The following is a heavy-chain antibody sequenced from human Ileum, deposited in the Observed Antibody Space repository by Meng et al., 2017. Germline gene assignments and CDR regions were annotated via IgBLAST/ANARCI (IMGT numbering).Heavy chain of an antibody. Sequence: QVQLQESGPGLVKPSGTLSLTCAVPGGSISNGKWWSWVRQPPGKGLEWIAEINHSGSSNYNPSFQSRVTISVDRPRNQFSLKLSSVTAADTGVYYCARPAGYSSDWYKYFQHWGQGTLVTVSS. CDR3: ARPAGYSSDWYKYFQH. CDR2: INHSGSS. CDR1: GGSISNGKW. J-gene: IGHJ1*01. V-gene: IGHV4-4*02. D-gene: IGHD6-13*01.